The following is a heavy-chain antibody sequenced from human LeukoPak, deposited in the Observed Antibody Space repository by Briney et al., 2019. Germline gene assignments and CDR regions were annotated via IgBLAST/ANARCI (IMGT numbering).Heavy chain of an antibody. CDR3: AKGQTVTTRVDY. Sequence: GSLRLSCVASGFTFNSYAMNWVRQTPGKGLEWVSAISGNGDNTYYADSVKGRFTISRDNSKNTLYLQMNSLRAEDTAVYYCAKGQTVTTRVDYWGQGTLVTVSS. D-gene: IGHD4-17*01. V-gene: IGHV3-23*01. CDR1: GFTFNSYA. CDR2: ISGNGDNT. J-gene: IGHJ4*02.